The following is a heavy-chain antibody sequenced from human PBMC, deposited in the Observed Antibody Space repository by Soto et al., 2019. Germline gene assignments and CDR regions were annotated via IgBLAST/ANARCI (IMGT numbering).Heavy chain of an antibody. J-gene: IGHJ4*02. CDR3: ARDYFHRAEKSL. CDR2: ISAYNGNT. CDR1: GYRFARYG. Sequence: GASGKVSCKASGYRFARYGISWGRQAPGQGLEWMGWISAYNGNTNYAQNFQGRVSMTTETSTNTAYLELRGLRSDDTAVYYCARDYFHRAEKSLWGQGTLVTVSS. D-gene: IGHD3-10*01. V-gene: IGHV1-18*01.